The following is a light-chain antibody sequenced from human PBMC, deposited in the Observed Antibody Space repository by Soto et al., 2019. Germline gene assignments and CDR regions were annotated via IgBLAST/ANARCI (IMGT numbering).Light chain of an antibody. CDR3: QQRNDWQVT. V-gene: IGKV3-11*01. CDR2: DVS. CDR1: QSVDSY. Sequence: EIVLTQSPVTLSLSPGERATLSCRASQSVDSYLAWYQQKPGQAPRLLIYDVSNRATGIPARFSGSGSGTDFTLTISTLEPGDCAVYYCQQRNDWQVTFRQGTRLEIK. J-gene: IGKJ5*01.